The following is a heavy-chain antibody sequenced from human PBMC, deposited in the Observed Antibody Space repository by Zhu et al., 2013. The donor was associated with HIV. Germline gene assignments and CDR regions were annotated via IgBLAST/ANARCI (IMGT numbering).Heavy chain of an antibody. Sequence: QVQLVQSGAEVKKPGSSVKVSCKASGGTFSSYAISWVRQAPGQGLEWMGGIIPIFGTANYAQKFQGRVTITADESTSTAYMELSSLRSEDTAVYYCARDRNLYCSGGSCYSTYFDYWGQGTLVTVSS. J-gene: IGHJ4*02. CDR2: IIPIFGTA. CDR1: GGTFSSYA. D-gene: IGHD2-15*01. CDR3: ARDRNLYCSGGSCYSTYFDY. V-gene: IGHV1-69*01.